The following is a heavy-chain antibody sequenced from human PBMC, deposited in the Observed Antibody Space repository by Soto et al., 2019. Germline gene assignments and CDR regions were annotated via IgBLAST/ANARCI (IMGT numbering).Heavy chain of an antibody. Sequence: ASVKVSCKASGYTFTSYYMHWVRQAPGQGLEWMGIINPSGGSTSYAQKFQGRVTMTRDTSTSTVYMELSSLRSEDTAVYYCARDLVPWNAPVSTIYYYCAMDVWGQGTTVTVSS. CDR2: INPSGGST. CDR1: GYTFTSYY. D-gene: IGHD1-1*01. J-gene: IGHJ6*02. V-gene: IGHV1-46*01. CDR3: ARDLVPWNAPVSTIYYYCAMDV.